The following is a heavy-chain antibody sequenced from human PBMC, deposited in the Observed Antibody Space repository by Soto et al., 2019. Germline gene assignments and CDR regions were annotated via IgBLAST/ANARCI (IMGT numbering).Heavy chain of an antibody. J-gene: IGHJ6*01. CDR1: GYTFEGDR. D-gene: IGHD2-2*01. Sequence: GASVKVSCKAAGYTFEGDRIYCVRQPPGQRLDCMGWINISDGNTEYSQNFQGRVTMTRDTSTSTAYMELSSLRSEDTAVYYCARDPCYSMLYCSSYSCRETYHYYYGIEVWGQGTTVNVSS. CDR3: ARDPCYSMLYCSSYSCRETYHYYYGIEV. CDR2: INISDGNT. V-gene: IGHV1-3*04.